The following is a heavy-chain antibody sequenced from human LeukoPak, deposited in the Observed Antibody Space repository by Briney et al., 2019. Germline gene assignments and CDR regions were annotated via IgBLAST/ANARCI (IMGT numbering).Heavy chain of an antibody. CDR2: IYSGGST. V-gene: IGHV3-66*01. D-gene: IGHD1-7*01. CDR3: ARGHNWNYYFDY. J-gene: IGHJ4*02. Sequence: GGSLRLSCAASGFIVSSNYMSWVRQAPRKGLEWVSVIYSGGSTYYADSVKGRFTISRDNPKNMLYLQMNSLRAGDTAVYYCARGHNWNYYFDYWGQGTLVTVSS. CDR1: GFIVSSNY.